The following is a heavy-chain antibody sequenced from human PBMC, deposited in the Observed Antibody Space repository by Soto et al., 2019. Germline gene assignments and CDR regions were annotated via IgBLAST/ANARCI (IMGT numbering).Heavy chain of an antibody. CDR1: GDSFREANW. Sequence: QVQLQESGPGLVKPSGTLSLTCGVSGDSFREANWWTWVRQPPGKGLEWIGDILHTGSTDYSPSRRSRVTISIDTSKKEFSLNLTAVTAADTAVYYCARSPRRVDGKWYLDYWGQGVLVTVSS. J-gene: IGHJ4*02. V-gene: IGHV4-4*02. D-gene: IGHD2-15*01. CDR2: ILHTGST. CDR3: ARSPRRVDGKWYLDY.